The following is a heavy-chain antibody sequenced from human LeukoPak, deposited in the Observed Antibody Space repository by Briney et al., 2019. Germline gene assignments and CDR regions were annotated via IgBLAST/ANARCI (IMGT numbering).Heavy chain of an antibody. CDR2: IYHSGST. Sequence: SETLSLTCAVSGGSISSSNWWSWVRQPPGKGLEWIGEIYHSGSTNYNPSLKSRVTISVDKSKNQFSLKLSSVTAADTAVYYCARPLRDAYDSSFGGAFDIWGQGTMVTVSS. CDR3: ARPLRDAYDSSFGGAFDI. D-gene: IGHD3-22*01. V-gene: IGHV4-4*02. CDR1: GGSISSSNW. J-gene: IGHJ3*02.